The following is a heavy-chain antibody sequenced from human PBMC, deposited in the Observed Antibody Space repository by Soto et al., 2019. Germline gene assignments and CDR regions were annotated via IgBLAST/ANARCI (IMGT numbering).Heavy chain of an antibody. Sequence: GESLKISCAASGFTFSSYGMHWVRQAPGKGLEWVAVISYDGSNKYYADSVKGRFTISRDNSKNTLYLQMNSLRAEDTAVYYCAKEEIMGIVVVVAANYFDYWGQGTLVTVSS. J-gene: IGHJ4*02. V-gene: IGHV3-30*18. CDR3: AKEEIMGIVVVVAANYFDY. CDR2: ISYDGSNK. D-gene: IGHD2-15*01. CDR1: GFTFSSYG.